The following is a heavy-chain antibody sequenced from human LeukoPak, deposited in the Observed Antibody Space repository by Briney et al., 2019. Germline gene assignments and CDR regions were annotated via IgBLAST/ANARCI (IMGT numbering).Heavy chain of an antibody. CDR1: GFTFSSYG. Sequence: GGSLRLSCAASGFTFSSYGMHWVRQAPGKGLEWVAFIRYDGSNKYYADSVKGRFTISRDNSKNTLYLQMNSMRAEDTAVYYCAKVRYYGSGSYATYYFDYWGQGTLVTVSS. CDR2: IRYDGSNK. V-gene: IGHV3-30*02. D-gene: IGHD3-10*01. CDR3: AKVRYYGSGSYATYYFDY. J-gene: IGHJ4*02.